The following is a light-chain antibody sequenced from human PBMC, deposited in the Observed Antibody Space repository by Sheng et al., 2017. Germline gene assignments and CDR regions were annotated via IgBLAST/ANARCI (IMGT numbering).Light chain of an antibody. Sequence: EIVLTQSPATLSVSPGERATLSCRASQSINSYLAWYQQKPGQGPRLLIYDVSTRATGIPARFSGSGSGTDFTLTISSLEPEDFAVYYCQHRSNWPLFTFGPGTKWIS. J-gene: IGKJ3*01. CDR2: DVS. CDR3: QHRSNWPLFT. V-gene: IGKV3-11*01. CDR1: QSINSY.